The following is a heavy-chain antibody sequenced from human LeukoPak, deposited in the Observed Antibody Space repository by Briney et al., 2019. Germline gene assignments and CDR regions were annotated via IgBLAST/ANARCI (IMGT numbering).Heavy chain of an antibody. Sequence: SETLSLTCTVSGGSFSSSSYYWGWIRQPPGKGLEWIGSIYYSGSTYYNSSLQSRITISVDTSKNQFSLKLTSVTAADTAVYYCASDRSGLSFCFWGQGTLVTVSS. CDR1: GGSFSSSSYY. CDR3: ASDRSGLSFCF. D-gene: IGHD3-22*01. CDR2: IYYSGST. V-gene: IGHV4-39*01. J-gene: IGHJ4*02.